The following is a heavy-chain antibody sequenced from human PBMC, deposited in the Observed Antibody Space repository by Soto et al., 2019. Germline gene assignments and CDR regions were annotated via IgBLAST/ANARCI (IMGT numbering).Heavy chain of an antibody. CDR3: AGVSSGYYLASPN. Sequence: QVQLVQSGAEVKKAGASVNVSCKASGCTFGTYYMHWVRQAPGQGLEWMGIINPSGGSTDYAQKFQGRVTMTRDTATNTVYMELSTLRSEDTAVYYCAGVSSGYYLASPNLGQGTLVTVST. D-gene: IGHD5-12*01. V-gene: IGHV1-46*03. CDR1: GCTFGTYY. J-gene: IGHJ4*02. CDR2: INPSGGST.